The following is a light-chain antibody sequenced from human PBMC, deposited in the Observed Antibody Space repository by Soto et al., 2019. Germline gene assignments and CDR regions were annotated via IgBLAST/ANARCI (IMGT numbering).Light chain of an antibody. CDR3: SSYTSSSTLSV. J-gene: IGLJ1*01. Sequence: QSALTQPAYVSGSRGQSITISCTGTRSDVGGYNYVSWYQQHPGKAPKLMIYEVSNRPSGVSNRFSGSKSGNTASLTISGLQAEDEADYYCSSYTSSSTLSVFGTGTKLTGL. CDR2: EVS. CDR1: RSDVGGYNY. V-gene: IGLV2-14*01.